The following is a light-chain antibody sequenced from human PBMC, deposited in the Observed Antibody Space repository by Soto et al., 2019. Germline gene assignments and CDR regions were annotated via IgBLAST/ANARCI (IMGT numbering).Light chain of an antibody. V-gene: IGKV2-28*01. CDR3: MQALQTLPT. Sequence: DIVMTQSPLSLPVTPGEPASISCRSSLSLLHSNGYNYLDWYLQKPGQSPQLLIYLGSNRSSGVPDRFSGSGSGTDFTLKISRVEAEDTGVYYCMQALQTLPTFGQGTRVEIK. CDR1: LSLLHSNGYNY. CDR2: LGS. J-gene: IGKJ1*01.